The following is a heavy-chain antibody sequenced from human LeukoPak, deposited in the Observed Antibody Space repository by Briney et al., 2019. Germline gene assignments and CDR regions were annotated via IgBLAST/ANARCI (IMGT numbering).Heavy chain of an antibody. J-gene: IGHJ4*02. V-gene: IGHV3-21*01. D-gene: IGHD3-22*01. CDR3: AKGGAYYDSSGYFDY. Sequence: GGSLRLSCAASGFTFKTYTMHWVRQAPGMGLEWVSSISSSSSYIFYADSVKGRFTISRDNAKNSLYLQMNSLRAEDSAVYYCAKGGAYYDSSGYFDYWGQGTLVTVSS. CDR2: ISSSSSYI. CDR1: GFTFKTYT.